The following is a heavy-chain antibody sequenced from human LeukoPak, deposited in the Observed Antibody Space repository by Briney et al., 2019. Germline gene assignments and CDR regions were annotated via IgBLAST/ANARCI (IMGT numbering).Heavy chain of an antibody. CDR2: ISGSSGSK. Sequence: GGSLRLSCAASGFTFSSYAMSWVRRAPGKGLEWVSGISGSSGSKYYADSVKGRFTISRDNSKNTLYLQMNSLRAEDTAVFYCVKSPGYYESNYFDYWGQGTLVTVSS. D-gene: IGHD3-22*01. CDR1: GFTFSSYA. V-gene: IGHV3-23*01. CDR3: VKSPGYYESNYFDY. J-gene: IGHJ4*02.